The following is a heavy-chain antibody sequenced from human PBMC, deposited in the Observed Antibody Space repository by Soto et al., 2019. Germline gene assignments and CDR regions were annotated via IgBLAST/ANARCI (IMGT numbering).Heavy chain of an antibody. V-gene: IGHV4-4*02. CDR3: ARVLFGAAAGTDWFDP. CDR2: IYHSGST. Sequence: QVQLQESGPGLVKPSGTLSLTCAVSSGSISSSNWWSWFRQPPGKGLVWIGEIYHSGSTNYNLSLKSRVPISVDKSKNLCSLKLSSVTVADRAVYYCARVLFGAAAGTDWFDPWGQGTLVTVSS. CDR1: SGSISSSNW. D-gene: IGHD6-13*01. J-gene: IGHJ5*02.